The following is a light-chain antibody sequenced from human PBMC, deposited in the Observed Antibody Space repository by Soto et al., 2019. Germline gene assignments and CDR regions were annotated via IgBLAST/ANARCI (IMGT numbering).Light chain of an antibody. J-gene: IGKJ4*01. CDR1: QSISSW. CDR2: DAS. Sequence: DIQMTQSPSSLYASVGDRVTITCRASQSISSWLAWYQQKQGKXXKXXIYDASSLESGVPSRFSGSGSGTEFTLTISSLQPEDGETYDCQQLNTYPSTFGGGTKVDIK. CDR3: QQLNTYPST. V-gene: IGKV1-5*01.